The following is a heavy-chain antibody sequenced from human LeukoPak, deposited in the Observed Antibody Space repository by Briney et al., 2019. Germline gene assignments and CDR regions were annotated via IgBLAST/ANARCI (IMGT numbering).Heavy chain of an antibody. CDR2: ISTSEGT. J-gene: IGHJ6*02. CDR3: ARDLQFLCTDIYCSYGVDV. V-gene: IGHV4-4*07. CDR1: GGSISRYY. D-gene: IGHD2-8*02. Sequence: PSETLSLTCSVSGGSISRYYWSWIRQAAGKGLEWVGRISTSEGTRYNPSPKGRVTMSADTSKNELSLKLSFVTAADTAVYYCARDLQFLCTDIYCSYGVDVWGRGTTVTVSS.